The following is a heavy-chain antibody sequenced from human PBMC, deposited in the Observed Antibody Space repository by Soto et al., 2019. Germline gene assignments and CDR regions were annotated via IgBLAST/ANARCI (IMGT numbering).Heavy chain of an antibody. V-gene: IGHV3-30*03. CDR1: GVTFKDYG. Sequence: GGSLRLSCGAPGVTFKDYGMHWVRQAPGKGLEWVAVIPYDGKQTYYADSVKGRFAISKGKSKRTLFLQMNSLRVDDTAVYYCGRDGWGSIWYFDLWGRGTLVTVSS. J-gene: IGHJ2*01. CDR2: IPYDGKQT. CDR3: GRDGWGSIWYFDL. D-gene: IGHD3-16*01.